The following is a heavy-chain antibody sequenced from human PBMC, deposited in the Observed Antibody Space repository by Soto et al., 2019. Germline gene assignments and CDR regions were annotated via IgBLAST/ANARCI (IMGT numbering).Heavy chain of an antibody. Sequence: SETLSLACAVYVGSFSGYYWSWIRQPPGKGLEWIGEINHSGSTNYTPSLKSRVTISVDTSKNQFSLKLSSVTAADTAVYYCARRDYYYYGMDVWGQGTTVTVSS. CDR1: VGSFSGYY. CDR3: ARRDYYYYGMDV. J-gene: IGHJ6*02. CDR2: INHSGST. V-gene: IGHV4-34*01.